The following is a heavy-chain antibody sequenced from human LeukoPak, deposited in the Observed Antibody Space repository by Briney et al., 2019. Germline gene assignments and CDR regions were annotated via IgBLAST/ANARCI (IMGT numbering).Heavy chain of an antibody. Sequence: SETLSLTCTVSGGSISSSSYYWGWIRQPPGKGLEWIGSIYYSGSTYYNPSLKSRVTISVDTSKNQFSLKLSSVTAADTAVYYCARPPPGGVAGPFDYWGPGTLVTVSS. D-gene: IGHD6-19*01. CDR3: ARPPPGGVAGPFDY. J-gene: IGHJ4*02. CDR1: GGSISSSSYY. V-gene: IGHV4-39*01. CDR2: IYYSGST.